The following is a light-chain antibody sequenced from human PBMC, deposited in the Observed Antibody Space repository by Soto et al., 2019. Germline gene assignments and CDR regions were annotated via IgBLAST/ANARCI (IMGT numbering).Light chain of an antibody. Sequence: QSVLTLHASVSGSPGQSITISCTGTSSTVGGFNVVSWYQQHTGKAPKVIIYEGIKRPSGVSNRFSGSNSGSTASLTISGLQAEDEADYYCCSYVGATTYVFGTGTKVTVL. CDR2: EGI. V-gene: IGLV2-23*01. CDR1: SSTVGGFNV. CDR3: CSYVGATTYV. J-gene: IGLJ1*01.